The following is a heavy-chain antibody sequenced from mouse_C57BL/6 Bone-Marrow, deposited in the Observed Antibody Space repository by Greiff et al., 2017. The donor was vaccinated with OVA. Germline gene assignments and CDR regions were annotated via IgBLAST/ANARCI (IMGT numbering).Heavy chain of an antibody. CDR2: FYPGSGSI. CDR1: GYTFTEYT. V-gene: IGHV1-62-2*01. Sequence: VQLQQSGAELVKPGASVKLSCKASGYTFTEYTIHWVKQRSGQGLEWIGWFYPGSGSIKYNEKFKDKATLTADKSSSTVYMELSRLTSEDSAVYCGARQIGDYYAMDYWGQGTSVTVSS. J-gene: IGHJ4*01. CDR3: ARQIGDYYAMDY. D-gene: IGHD3-1*01.